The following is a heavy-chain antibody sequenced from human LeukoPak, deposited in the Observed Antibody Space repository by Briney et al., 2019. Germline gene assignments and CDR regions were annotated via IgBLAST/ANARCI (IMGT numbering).Heavy chain of an antibody. J-gene: IGHJ4*02. Sequence: SETLSLTCAVYGGSFSGYYWSWIRQPPGKGLEWIGEINHSGSTNYNPSLKSRVTISVDTSKNQFSLKLSSETAADTAVYYCAAPDSSGYYYLYWGQGTLVTVSS. V-gene: IGHV4-34*01. CDR2: INHSGST. D-gene: IGHD3-22*01. CDR3: AAPDSSGYYYLY. CDR1: GGSFSGYY.